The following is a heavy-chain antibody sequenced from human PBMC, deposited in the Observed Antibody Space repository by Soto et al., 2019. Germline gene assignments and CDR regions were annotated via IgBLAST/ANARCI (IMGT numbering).Heavy chain of an antibody. V-gene: IGHV3-23*01. D-gene: IGHD3-3*01. CDR1: GFTFGSHA. CDR2: ISGGGGSA. CDR3: AKEPYSDFWSAYYYFDY. Sequence: EVQLLESGGGLVQPGGSLRLSCAASGFTFGSHAMIWVRQAPGKGLEWVSAISGGGGSAYYADSVKGRFTISRDNSINTLYLQMNGLGAEDTALYYCAKEPYSDFWSAYYYFDYWGQGTLVTVSS. J-gene: IGHJ4*02.